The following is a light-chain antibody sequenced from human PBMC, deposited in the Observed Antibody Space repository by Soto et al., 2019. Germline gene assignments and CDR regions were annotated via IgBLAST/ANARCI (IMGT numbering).Light chain of an antibody. J-gene: IGLJ7*01. CDR3: QSYDSSNAV. CDR2: EDN. V-gene: IGLV6-57*04. Sequence: NFMLTQPHSVSESPGKTVTISCTRSSGSIASNYVQWYQQRPGSAPTTVIYEDNQRPSGVPDRFSGSIDSSSNSASLTISGLKTGDEAGNSCQSYDSSNAVFGGGTQLTVL. CDR1: SGSIASNY.